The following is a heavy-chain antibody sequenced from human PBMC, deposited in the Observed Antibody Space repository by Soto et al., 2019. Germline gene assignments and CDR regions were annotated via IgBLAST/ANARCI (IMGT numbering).Heavy chain of an antibody. D-gene: IGHD2-15*01. J-gene: IGHJ6*02. Sequence: PGGSLRLSCAASGFTFSDYYMSWVRQAPGKGLEWLSYISSRGSTRNSADSVKGRFTISRDNAKNSLYLQMNSLGVEDTAVYYCAREDCSGVRCPQPRFSYAGMDVWGQGTTVTVSS. CDR2: ISSRGSTR. CDR3: AREDCSGVRCPQPRFSYAGMDV. V-gene: IGHV3-11*01. CDR1: GFTFSDYY.